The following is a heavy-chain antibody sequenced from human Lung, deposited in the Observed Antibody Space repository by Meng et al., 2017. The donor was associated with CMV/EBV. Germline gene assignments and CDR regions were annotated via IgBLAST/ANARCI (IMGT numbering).Heavy chain of an antibody. D-gene: IGHD3-3*01. CDR3: ARPGRDFWSGYRAHLLMDF. J-gene: IGHJ6*02. Sequence: ASXXVSXKASGYTFTGYYMHWVRQAPGQGLEWMGWINPNSGGTNYAQKFQGRVTMTRDTSISTAYMELSRLRSDDTAVYYCARPGRDFWSGYRAHLLMDFXGQGXTVTVSS. V-gene: IGHV1-2*02. CDR1: GYTFTGYY. CDR2: INPNSGGT.